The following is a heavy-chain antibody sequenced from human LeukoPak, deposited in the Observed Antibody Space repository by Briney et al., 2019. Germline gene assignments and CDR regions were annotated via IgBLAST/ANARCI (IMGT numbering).Heavy chain of an antibody. J-gene: IGHJ4*02. CDR3: ARVNWNYIDY. CDR2: IYHSGST. CDR1: GGSISSGGYS. Sequence: SETLSLTCAVSGGSISSGGYSWSWIRQPPGKGLEWIGYIYHSGSTYYNPSLKSRVTISVDTSKNQFSLKLSSVTAADTAVYYCARVNWNYIDYWGQGTLVTVSS. D-gene: IGHD1-20*01. V-gene: IGHV4-30-2*05.